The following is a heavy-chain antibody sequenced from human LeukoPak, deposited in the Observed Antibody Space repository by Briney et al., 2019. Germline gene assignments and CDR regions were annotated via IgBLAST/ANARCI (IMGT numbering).Heavy chain of an antibody. V-gene: IGHV1-46*01. Sequence: VASVKVSCKASGYTFTDYGISWVRQAPGQGLEWMGIINPSGGSTSYAQKFQGRVTMTRDTSTSTVYMELSSLRSEDTAVYYCARDFSISRYSYGCFGYWGQGTLVTVSS. CDR1: GYTFTDYG. D-gene: IGHD5-18*01. CDR3: ARDFSISRYSYGCFGY. CDR2: INPSGGST. J-gene: IGHJ4*02.